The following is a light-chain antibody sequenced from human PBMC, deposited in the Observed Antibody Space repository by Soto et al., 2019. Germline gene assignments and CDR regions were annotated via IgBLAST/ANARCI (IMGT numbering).Light chain of an antibody. V-gene: IGKV3-15*01. Sequence: EIVMTQSPATLSVSPGERATLSCRASQSISSDLAWYQQQPGQAPRLLIYGASTRVLGIPARFSGSGSGTEFTRTISSLQSEDFAVYYCQQYITGPRTFGHGTKVEIK. J-gene: IGKJ1*01. CDR2: GAS. CDR1: QSISSD. CDR3: QQYITGPRT.